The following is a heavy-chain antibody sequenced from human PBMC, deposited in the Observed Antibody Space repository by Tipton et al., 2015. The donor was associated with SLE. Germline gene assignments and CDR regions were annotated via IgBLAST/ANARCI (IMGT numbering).Heavy chain of an antibody. Sequence: TLSLTCAVSGYSISSGYYWGWIRQPPGKGLEWIGSIYHSGSTNYNPSLKSRVTISVDTSKNQFSLKLSSVTAADTAVYYCARVGFWSGYSIDYFDYWGQGTLVTVSS. CDR1: GYSISSGYY. CDR2: IYHSGST. CDR3: ARVGFWSGYSIDYFDY. J-gene: IGHJ4*02. V-gene: IGHV4-38-2*01. D-gene: IGHD3-3*01.